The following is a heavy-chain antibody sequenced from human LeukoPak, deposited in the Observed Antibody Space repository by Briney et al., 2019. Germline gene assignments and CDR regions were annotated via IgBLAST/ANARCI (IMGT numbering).Heavy chain of an antibody. J-gene: IGHJ4*02. CDR2: IKQDGGET. D-gene: IGHD3-10*01. CDR1: GFTFSDYW. CDR3: GMDRVIITD. V-gene: IGHV3-7*01. Sequence: GGSLRLSCDVSGFTFSDYWMKWLRQAPGKGMEWVANIKQDGGETYYIDAVKGRFTITRHNAKNSVYLEMNSLRAEDTALYYCGMDRVIITDWGQGALVTVSS.